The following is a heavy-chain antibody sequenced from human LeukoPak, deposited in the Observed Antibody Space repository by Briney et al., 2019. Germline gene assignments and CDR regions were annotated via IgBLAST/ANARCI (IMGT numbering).Heavy chain of an antibody. V-gene: IGHV1-69*13. Sequence: GASVKVSCKASGGTFSSYAISWVRQAPGQGLEWMGGIIPISGTANYAQKFQGRVTITADESTSTAYMELSSLRSEDTAVYYCARDSLGANLGGLDVWGQGTTVTVSS. CDR3: ARDSLGANLGGLDV. CDR1: GGTFSSYA. D-gene: IGHD1-26*01. CDR2: IIPISGTA. J-gene: IGHJ6*02.